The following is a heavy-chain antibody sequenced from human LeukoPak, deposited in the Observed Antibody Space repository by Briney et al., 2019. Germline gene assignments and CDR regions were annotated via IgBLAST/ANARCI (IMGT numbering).Heavy chain of an antibody. D-gene: IGHD5-24*01. CDR3: AREIVEMATSRAFDY. CDR2: IKQDGSEK. Sequence: GGSLRLSCAASGFTFNTYWMTWVRQAPGKGLEWVANIKQDGSEKYYVDPVEGRLTISRDNAKNTLYLQMNSLRAEDTAVYYCAREIVEMATSRAFDYWGQGTLVTVSS. J-gene: IGHJ4*02. CDR1: GFTFNTYW. V-gene: IGHV3-7*01.